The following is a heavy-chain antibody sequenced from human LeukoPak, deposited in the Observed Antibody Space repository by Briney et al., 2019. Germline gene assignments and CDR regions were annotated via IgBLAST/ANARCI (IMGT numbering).Heavy chain of an antibody. D-gene: IGHD3-10*01. V-gene: IGHV6-1*01. J-gene: IGHJ4*02. CDR1: GDSVSSNSAA. Sequence: SQTLSLTCAISGDSVSSNSAAWSWIRQSPSRGLEGLGRTYYNSKWYTDYGLSVKSPITINQDTSKNQFSLQLNFVTPEDTAVYYCARNYYGSGSYYNSFDYWGQGILVTVSS. CDR2: TYYNSKWYT. CDR3: ARNYYGSGSYYNSFDY.